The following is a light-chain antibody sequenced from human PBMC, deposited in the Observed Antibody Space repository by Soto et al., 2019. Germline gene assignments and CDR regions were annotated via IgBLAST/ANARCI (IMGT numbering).Light chain of an antibody. CDR2: GAS. V-gene: IGKV3-20*01. CDR3: QQYGSSPWT. Sequence: DIVLTQSPCTLSLTPGERATLSCRASQSVSSSYLAWYQQKPGQAPRLLIYGASSRATGIPDRFSGSGSGTDFTLTISRLEPEDFAVYYCQQYGSSPWTFGQGTEVDIK. J-gene: IGKJ1*01. CDR1: QSVSSSY.